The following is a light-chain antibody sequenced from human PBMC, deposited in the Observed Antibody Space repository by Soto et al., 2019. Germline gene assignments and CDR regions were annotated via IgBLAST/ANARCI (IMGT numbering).Light chain of an antibody. J-gene: IGKJ4*01. CDR3: QQRSNLPLT. V-gene: IGKV3-11*01. CDR2: DAS. Sequence: EIVLTQSPATLSLSPGERATLSCRASQSVSRYLAWYQQKPCQAPRLLIYDASNRATGIPARFSGSGSGTGFTLTISSLEPEDVGVYYCQQRSNLPLTFGGGTKVEIK. CDR1: QSVSRY.